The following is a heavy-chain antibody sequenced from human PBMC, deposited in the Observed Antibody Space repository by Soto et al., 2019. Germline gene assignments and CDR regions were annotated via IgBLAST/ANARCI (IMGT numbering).Heavy chain of an antibody. D-gene: IGHD2-2*01. CDR3: AKDIVVVPAYYYYAMDV. Sequence: QVQLQESGPGLVKPSETLSLTYTVSGGSISSYYWSWIRQPPGKGLVWIGYIISSGSTNYNPSLKSRVTISVDTSKNQFSLKLSSVTAADTAVYYCAKDIVVVPAYYYYAMDVWGQGTTVTVSS. CDR2: IISSGST. CDR1: GGSISSYY. J-gene: IGHJ6*02. V-gene: IGHV4-59*01.